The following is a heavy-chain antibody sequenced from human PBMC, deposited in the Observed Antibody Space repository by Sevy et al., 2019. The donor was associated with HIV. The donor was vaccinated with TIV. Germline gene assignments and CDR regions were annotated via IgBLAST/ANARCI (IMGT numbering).Heavy chain of an antibody. V-gene: IGHV3-7*01. D-gene: IGHD2-15*01. CDR1: GFTFSSYW. J-gene: IGHJ5*02. Sequence: GGSLRLSCAASGFTFSSYWMSGVRQAPWKGLEGLANIKQDGSEKDYVDSVKGRFTISRDNAKNSLYLQMNSLRAEDTAVYYCARVLGDWFDPWGQGTLVTVSS. CDR3: ARVLGDWFDP. CDR2: IKQDGSEK.